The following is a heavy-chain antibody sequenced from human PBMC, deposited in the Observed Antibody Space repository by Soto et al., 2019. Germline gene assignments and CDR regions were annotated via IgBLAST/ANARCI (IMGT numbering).Heavy chain of an antibody. V-gene: IGHV1-69*01. CDR2: IIPIFGTA. CDR1: GGTFSSYA. J-gene: IGHJ6*02. CDR3: AVMGGSSWSSYYGRDV. Sequence: QVQLVQSGAEVKKPGSSVKVSCKASGGTFSSYAISWVRQAPGQGLEWMGGIIPIFGTANYAQKFQGRVTLTADESTSTYYMELSSRIYEDTAVYYCAVMGGSSWSSYYGRDVWGQGTTVTVSS. D-gene: IGHD6-13*01.